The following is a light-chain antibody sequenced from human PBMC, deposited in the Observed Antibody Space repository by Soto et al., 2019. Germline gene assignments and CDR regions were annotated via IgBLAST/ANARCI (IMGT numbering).Light chain of an antibody. CDR3: QSYDSSLNNSGL. J-gene: IGLJ3*02. CDR1: SSNIGNNY. Sequence: QSVLTQPPSVSAAPGQKVTISCSGSSSNIGNNYVSWYQQLPGTAPKLLIYDSNKRASGVPDRFSGSKSGTSASLTITGLQAEDEAVYYCQSYDSSLNNSGLFGGGTKLTVL. CDR2: DSN. V-gene: IGLV1-51*01.